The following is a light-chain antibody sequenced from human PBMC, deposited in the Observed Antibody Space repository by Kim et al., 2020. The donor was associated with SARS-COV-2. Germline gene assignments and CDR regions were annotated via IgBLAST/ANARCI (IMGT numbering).Light chain of an antibody. CDR2: GKN. CDR1: SLRSYY. Sequence: ALRQTVRSTCQGDSLRSYYASWYQQRPGQAPVLVIYGKNNRPSGIPDRFSGSSSGNTASLTITGAQAEDEADYYCNSRDSSGNHYVFGTGTKVTVL. CDR3: NSRDSSGNHYV. V-gene: IGLV3-19*01. J-gene: IGLJ1*01.